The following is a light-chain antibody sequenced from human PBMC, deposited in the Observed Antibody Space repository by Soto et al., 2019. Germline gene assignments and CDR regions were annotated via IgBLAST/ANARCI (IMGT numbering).Light chain of an antibody. J-gene: IGKJ5*01. Sequence: EIVLTKSPATLSLSPGERATLSXRVSHNVVKYLSWYQQKPGXAPRXXXDDXSNRATGSPARLSGSGSGTDFTLTISSLEPDYFEFYYWQQRSNGPITFGQGTRLEIK. V-gene: IGKV3-11*01. CDR3: QQRSNGPIT. CDR1: HNVVKY. CDR2: DXS.